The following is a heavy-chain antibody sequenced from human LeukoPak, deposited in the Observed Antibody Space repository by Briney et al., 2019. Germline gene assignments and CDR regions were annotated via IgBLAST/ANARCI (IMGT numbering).Heavy chain of an antibody. J-gene: IGHJ3*02. D-gene: IGHD6-19*01. CDR1: GGSISSYY. CDR2: IYTSGST. Sequence: SETLSLTCTVSGGSISSYYWSWLRQPAGKGLEWIGRIYTSGSTDYNPSLKSRVTMSVDTSKNQFSLKLSSVTAADTAVYYCARQQWLGGAFDIWGQGTMVTVSS. CDR3: ARQQWLGGAFDI. V-gene: IGHV4-4*07.